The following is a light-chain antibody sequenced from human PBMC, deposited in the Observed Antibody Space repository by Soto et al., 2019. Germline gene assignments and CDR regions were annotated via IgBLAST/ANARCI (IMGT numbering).Light chain of an antibody. J-gene: IGKJ1*01. CDR1: QSISSW. Sequence: DIQMTQSPSILSASVGDRVTISCRASQSISSWLAWYQQKPGKAPNLLIFDVSTLETGVPSRFSGSEAATEFTLTTSGLQPDDFATYYCQQYNSDPWTFGQGTKVVIK. CDR2: DVS. CDR3: QQYNSDPWT. V-gene: IGKV1-5*01.